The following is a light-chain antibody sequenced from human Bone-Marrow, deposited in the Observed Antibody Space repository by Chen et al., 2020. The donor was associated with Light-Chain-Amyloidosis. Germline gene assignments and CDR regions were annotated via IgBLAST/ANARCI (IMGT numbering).Light chain of an antibody. J-gene: IGLJ2*01. CDR3: QSADSSVTYEVI. Sequence: SYELTQTPSVPVSPGQTARITCSGDDLPTKYAYWYQQKPGQAPELVIHRDTERPSGISERFSGSSSGTTATLTISGVQAEDEAYYHCQSADSSVTYEVIFGGGTKLTVL. CDR2: RDT. CDR1: DLPTKY. V-gene: IGLV3-25*03.